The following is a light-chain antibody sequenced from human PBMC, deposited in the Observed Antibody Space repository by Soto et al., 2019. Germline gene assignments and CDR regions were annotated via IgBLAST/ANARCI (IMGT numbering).Light chain of an antibody. CDR1: SSDVGGYNY. V-gene: IGLV2-14*01. CDR3: SSYTSSSTYV. Sequence: QSALTQPASVSGSPGQSITISCTGTSSDVGGYNYVSWYQQHPGKAPKLMIYEVSNRPSGVSNRFSGSKSGNTASLTISGLQAEDEAEDYCSSYTSSSTYVFGTGTKLTVL. J-gene: IGLJ1*01. CDR2: EVS.